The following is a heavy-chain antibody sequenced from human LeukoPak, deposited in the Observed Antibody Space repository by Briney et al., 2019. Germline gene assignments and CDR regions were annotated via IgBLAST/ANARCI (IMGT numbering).Heavy chain of an antibody. D-gene: IGHD1-14*01. CDR2: IYYTGNT. V-gene: IGHV4-59*01. CDR3: ARKGRDRNRFEY. J-gene: IGHJ4*01. CDR1: GGSISSYY. Sequence: NSSETLSLTCTVSGGSISSYYWSWIRQPPGKGLEWIGYIYYTGNTHYNFSLKSRVTISVATSKNQFSLKLSSVTAADTATYYCARKGRDRNRFEYWGHGTLVTVSS.